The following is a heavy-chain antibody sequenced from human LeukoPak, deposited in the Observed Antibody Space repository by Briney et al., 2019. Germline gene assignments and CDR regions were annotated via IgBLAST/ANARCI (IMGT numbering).Heavy chain of an antibody. Sequence: GGSLRLSSTASGFTFSAYAMMWVRQAPGKGPEWVSAIRGGGGSAFYADSVKGRFTISRDNSKYTLFLQMNSLRAEDTAVYYCARDPNGDYIGAFDMWGPGTMVTVSS. CDR2: IRGGGGSA. V-gene: IGHV3-23*01. CDR3: ARDPNGDYIGAFDM. CDR1: GFTFSAYA. J-gene: IGHJ3*02. D-gene: IGHD4-17*01.